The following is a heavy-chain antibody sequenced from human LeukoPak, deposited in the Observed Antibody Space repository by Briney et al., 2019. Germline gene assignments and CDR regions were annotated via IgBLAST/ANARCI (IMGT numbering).Heavy chain of an antibody. D-gene: IGHD3-9*01. J-gene: IGHJ4*02. Sequence: ASVKVSSKVSGYTLTELSMHWVRQAPGKGLEWMGGFDPEDGETIYAQKFQGRVTMTEDTSTDTAYMELSSLRSEDTAVYYCATDYDILTGFDYWGQGTLVTVSS. CDR3: ATDYDILTGFDY. V-gene: IGHV1-24*01. CDR1: GYTLTELS. CDR2: FDPEDGET.